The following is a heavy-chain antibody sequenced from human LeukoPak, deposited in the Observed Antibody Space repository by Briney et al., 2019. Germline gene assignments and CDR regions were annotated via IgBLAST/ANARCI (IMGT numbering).Heavy chain of an antibody. J-gene: IGHJ2*01. D-gene: IGHD4-23*01. CDR2: IYYSGST. CDR1: GGSISSSSYY. CDR3: ARHTVVTPNWYFDL. V-gene: IGHV4-39*01. Sequence: PSETLSLTCTVSGGSISSSSYYWGWIRQPPGKGLEWIGSIYYSGSTYYNPSLKSRVTISVDTSKNQFSLKLSSVTAADTPVYYCARHTVVTPNWYFDLWGRGTLVTVSS.